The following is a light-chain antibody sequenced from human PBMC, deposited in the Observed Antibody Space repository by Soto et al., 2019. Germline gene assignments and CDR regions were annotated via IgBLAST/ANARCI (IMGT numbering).Light chain of an antibody. V-gene: IGKV1-39*01. J-gene: IGKJ1*01. CDR3: QHSSSTPAWT. Sequence: DIPMTQSPSSLSASVGDRVTITCRASQSISSYLNWYQQKPGKAPKLLIYAASSLQSGVPSRFRSSGSGTDFPVSIISLQAEDSATYYCQHSSSTPAWTFGQATNVEIK. CDR1: QSISSY. CDR2: AAS.